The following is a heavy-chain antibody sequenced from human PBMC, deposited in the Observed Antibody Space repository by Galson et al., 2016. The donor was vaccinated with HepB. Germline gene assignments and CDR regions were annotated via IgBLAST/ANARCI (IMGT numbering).Heavy chain of an antibody. CDR3: ARHPTGYPTWFDS. J-gene: IGHJ5*01. Sequence: SETLSLTCTVSGASIISDSYNWGWIRQPPGKGLEWIATIYHTGRSYYSPSLQSRITISVDTSKNQFSLSLRSVTTADTATYYCARHPTGYPTWFDSWGQGALVAVSS. D-gene: IGHD3-9*01. V-gene: IGHV4-39*01. CDR1: GASIISDSYN. CDR2: IYHTGRS.